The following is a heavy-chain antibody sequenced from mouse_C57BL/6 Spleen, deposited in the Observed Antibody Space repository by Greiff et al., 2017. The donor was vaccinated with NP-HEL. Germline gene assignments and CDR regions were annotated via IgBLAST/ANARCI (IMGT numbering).Heavy chain of an antibody. J-gene: IGHJ1*03. CDR2: IYPSDSET. CDR3: ERGYYGYDDDWYFDV. V-gene: IGHV1-61*01. Sequence: QVQLQQPGAELVRPGSSVKLSCKASGYTFTSYWMDWVKQRPGQGLEWIGNIYPSDSETHYNQKFKDKATLTVDKSSSTAYMQLSSLTSEDSAVYDCERGYYGYDDDWYFDVWGTGTTVTVSS. CDR1: GYTFTSYW. D-gene: IGHD2-2*01.